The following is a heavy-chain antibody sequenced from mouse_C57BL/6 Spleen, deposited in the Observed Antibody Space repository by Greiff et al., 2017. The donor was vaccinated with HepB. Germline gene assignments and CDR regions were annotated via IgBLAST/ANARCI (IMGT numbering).Heavy chain of an antibody. D-gene: IGHD2-3*01. J-gene: IGHJ2*01. CDR1: GFTFSSYA. Sequence: EVQVVESGGGLVKPGGSLKLSCAASGFTFSSYAMSWVRQTPEKRLEWVATISDGGSYTYYPDNVKGRFTISRDNAKNNLYLQMSHLKSEDTAMYYCARDRWLGYWGQGTTLTVSS. CDR2: ISDGGSYT. CDR3: ARDRWLGY. V-gene: IGHV5-4*01.